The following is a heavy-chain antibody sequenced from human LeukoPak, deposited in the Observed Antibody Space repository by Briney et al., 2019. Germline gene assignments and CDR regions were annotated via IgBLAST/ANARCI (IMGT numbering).Heavy chain of an antibody. Sequence: GGSLRLSCATSGFIFSSCAMSWVRQAPGKGLEWVSVISGSGGSTNYAESVKGRFTISRDNSKNTLYLQMNSLRVEDKAVYYCAKHRGRDGGYPSDYWGQGTLVTVSS. CDR2: ISGSGGST. D-gene: IGHD5-12*01. V-gene: IGHV3-23*01. J-gene: IGHJ4*02. CDR3: AKHRGRDGGYPSDY. CDR1: GFIFSSCA.